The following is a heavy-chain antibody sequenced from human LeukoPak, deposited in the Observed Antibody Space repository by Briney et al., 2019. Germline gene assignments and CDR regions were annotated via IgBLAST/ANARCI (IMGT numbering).Heavy chain of an antibody. J-gene: IGHJ3*02. V-gene: IGHV1-58*01. D-gene: IGHD3-22*01. CDR3: AAPYDSSGYYYDAFGI. CDR1: GFTFTSSA. CDR2: IVVGSGNT. Sequence: ASVKVSCKASGFTFTSSAVQWVRQARGHRLEWIGWIVVGSGNTNYAQKFQERVTITRDMSTSTAYMELSSLRSEDTAVYYCAAPYDSSGYYYDAFGIWGQGPIVSVSS.